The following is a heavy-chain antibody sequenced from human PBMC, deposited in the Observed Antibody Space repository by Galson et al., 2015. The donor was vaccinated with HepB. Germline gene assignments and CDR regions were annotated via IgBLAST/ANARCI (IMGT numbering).Heavy chain of an antibody. CDR1: GYTFTTYV. V-gene: IGHV1-18*01. CDR3: ARPLVPAAIQYYYGMDV. Sequence: SVKVSCKASGYTFTTYVISWVRQAPGQGLEWMGWIRPYNGNTNYAQKLQGRVTMTTDTSTSTAYMELRSLRSDDTAVYFCARPLVPAAIQYYYGMDVWGQGTTVTVSS. CDR2: IRPYNGNT. J-gene: IGHJ6*02. D-gene: IGHD2-2*02.